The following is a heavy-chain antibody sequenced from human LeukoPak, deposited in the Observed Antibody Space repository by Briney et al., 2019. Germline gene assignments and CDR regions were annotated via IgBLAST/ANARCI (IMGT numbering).Heavy chain of an antibody. V-gene: IGHV1-18*01. CDR1: GYTFTNYG. D-gene: IGHD3-22*01. CDR2: ISAYNGNT. J-gene: IGHJ4*02. Sequence: GASVKVSCKASGYTFTNYGITWVRQAPGQGLEWMGWISAYNGNTNYAQKLQGRVTMTTDASTSTAYMELRSLRSDDTAVYYCARDRDSSGPQYDYWDQGTLVTVSS. CDR3: ARDRDSSGPQYDY.